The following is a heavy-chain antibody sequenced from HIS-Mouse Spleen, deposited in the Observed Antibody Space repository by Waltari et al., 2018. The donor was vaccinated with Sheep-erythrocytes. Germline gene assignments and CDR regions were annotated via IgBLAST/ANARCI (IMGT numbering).Heavy chain of an antibody. CDR3: ALSVDLAGAFDI. V-gene: IGHV4-34*01. CDR1: GGSFSGYY. J-gene: IGHJ3*02. CDR2: INHSGST. Sequence: QVQLQQWGAGLLKPSETLSLTCAVYGGSFSGYYWSWIRQPPGKGLEWMGEINHSGSTNCHPSLKSRVTISVDTSKNQFSLKLSSVTAADTAVYYCALSVDLAGAFDIWGQGTMVTVSS. D-gene: IGHD6-19*01.